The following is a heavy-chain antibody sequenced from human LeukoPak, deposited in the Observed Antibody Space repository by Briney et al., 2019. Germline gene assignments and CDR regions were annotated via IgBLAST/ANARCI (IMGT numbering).Heavy chain of an antibody. V-gene: IGHV3-30-3*01. CDR1: GFTFSSYA. CDR3: ARAGDY. J-gene: IGHJ4*02. Sequence: GGSLRLSCAASGFTFSSYAMHRVRQAPGKGLEWVAVISYDGSNKYYADSVKGRFTISRDNSKNTLYLQMNSLRAEDTAVYYCARAGDYWGQGTLVTVSS. CDR2: ISYDGSNK.